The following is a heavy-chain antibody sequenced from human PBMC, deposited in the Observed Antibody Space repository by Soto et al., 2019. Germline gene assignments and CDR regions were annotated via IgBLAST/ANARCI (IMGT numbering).Heavy chain of an antibody. J-gene: IGHJ6*02. V-gene: IGHV1-2*02. Sequence: ASVKVSCKASGYPYTNSSMHWVRQAPGQGLEWMGWIHPHTGGTNYAQKFQGRVTMTRDTSVSTVYMELNRLTSDDTAIYYCASDFRTRGWFRQAGNFAMDVWGQGTTVTVSS. CDR2: IHPHTGGT. CDR1: GYPYTNSS. D-gene: IGHD6-19*01. CDR3: ASDFRTRGWFRQAGNFAMDV.